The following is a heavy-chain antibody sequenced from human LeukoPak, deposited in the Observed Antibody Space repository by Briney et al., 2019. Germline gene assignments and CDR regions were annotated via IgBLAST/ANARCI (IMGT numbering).Heavy chain of an antibody. CDR1: GDSVSSNSGS. CDR3: ARGKASMLDY. CDR2: TYYRSKWYN. Sequence: SQTLSLTCAISGDSVSSNSGSWHWIRQSPSRGLEWLGRTYYRSKWYNDYAVSVNSRITINPDASNNQLSLQLNSVTPEDTAVYYCARGKASMLDYWGQGTLVTVSS. J-gene: IGHJ4*02. V-gene: IGHV6-1*01. D-gene: IGHD2/OR15-2a*01.